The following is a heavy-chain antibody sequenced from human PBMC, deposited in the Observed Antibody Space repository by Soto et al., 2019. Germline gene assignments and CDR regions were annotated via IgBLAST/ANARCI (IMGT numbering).Heavy chain of an antibody. J-gene: IGHJ5*02. V-gene: IGHV3-30*03. CDR1: GFTFSSYG. CDR3: ARVGCSSTSCHARYNWFDP. CDR2: IAYDGSNK. Sequence: GGSLRLSCVASGFTFSSYGMHWVRQAPGKGLEWVAVIAYDGSNKYYADSVKGRFTISRDNSKNTLYLQMNSLRAEDTAVYYCARVGCSSTSCHARYNWFDPWGQGTLVTVSS. D-gene: IGHD2-2*01.